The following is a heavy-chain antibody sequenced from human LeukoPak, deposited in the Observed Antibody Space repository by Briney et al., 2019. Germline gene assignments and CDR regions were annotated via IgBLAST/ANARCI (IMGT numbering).Heavy chain of an antibody. V-gene: IGHV3-30*04. CDR3: AREEFSDDSSGYFDY. D-gene: IGHD3-22*01. J-gene: IGHJ4*02. CDR1: GFTFSSYA. Sequence: GRSLRLSCAASGFTFSSYAMHWVRQAPGKGLEWVAVISYDGSNKYYADSVKGRFTISRDNSKNTLYLQMNSPRAEDTAVYYCAREEFSDDSSGYFDYWGQGTLVTVSS. CDR2: ISYDGSNK.